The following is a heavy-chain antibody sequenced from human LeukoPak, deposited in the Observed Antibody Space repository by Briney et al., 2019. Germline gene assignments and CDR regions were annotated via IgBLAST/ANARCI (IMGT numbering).Heavy chain of an antibody. CDR1: GYTFTTYW. V-gene: IGHV5-51*01. CDR3: VRHGLGSSWFGFDY. D-gene: IGHD6-13*01. J-gene: IGHJ4*02. Sequence: GESLKISCKGSGYTFTTYWIGWVRQIPGKGLEWMGIIYPGDSDPRYSPSFQCQVTISADKSISTAYLQWSSLKASDSAMYYCVRHGLGSSWFGFDYWGQGTLVTVSS. CDR2: IYPGDSDP.